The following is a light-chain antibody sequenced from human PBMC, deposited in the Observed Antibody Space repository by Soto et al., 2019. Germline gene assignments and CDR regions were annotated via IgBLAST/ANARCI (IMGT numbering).Light chain of an antibody. J-gene: IGLJ1*01. Sequence: QSVLTQPPSVSGAPGQRVTISCTGSSSNSGAGYDVHWYQQRPGAAPKLLISANINRPSGVPDRFSGSKSGTSASLAITGLQADDEGDYYCQSYDSTRSARYVFGTGTKLTVL. CDR3: QSYDSTRSARYV. V-gene: IGLV1-40*01. CDR1: SSNSGAGYD. CDR2: ANI.